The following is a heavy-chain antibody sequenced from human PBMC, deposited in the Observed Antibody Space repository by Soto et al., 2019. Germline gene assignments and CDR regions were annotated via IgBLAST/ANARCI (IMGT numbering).Heavy chain of an antibody. CDR3: TRGPRSTSTGTGAF. CDR2: INDDGIST. D-gene: IGHD1-1*01. CDR1: GFAFSMYW. V-gene: IGHV3-74*01. J-gene: IGHJ4*02. Sequence: GSLRLSCAASGFAFSMYWMHWVRQVPGKGPEWVSRINDDGISTNYADSVKGRFTISRDNAKNTLYLQMNALRVEDTAVYYCTRGPRSTSTGTGAFWGQGTLVTVSS.